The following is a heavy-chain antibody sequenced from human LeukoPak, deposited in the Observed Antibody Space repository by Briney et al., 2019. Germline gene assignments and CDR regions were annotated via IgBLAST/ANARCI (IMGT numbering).Heavy chain of an antibody. D-gene: IGHD3-9*01. Sequence: ASVRVFCKASGYTFNNYGISWVRQAPGQGLLWMGWVTSSNGDTIYAKKFQDRVTMISDAASSTASLELRSLRIDDTAISYYVKDWNIMTGCNCFDPWGQGTLVTVSS. CDR3: VKDWNIMTGCNCFDP. CDR2: VTSSNGDT. V-gene: IGHV1-18*01. CDR1: GYTFNNYG. J-gene: IGHJ5*02.